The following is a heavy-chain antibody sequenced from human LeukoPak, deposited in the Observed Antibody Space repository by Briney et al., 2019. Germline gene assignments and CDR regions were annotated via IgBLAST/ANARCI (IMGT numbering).Heavy chain of an antibody. CDR3: ARVGIAADL. J-gene: IGHJ5*02. Sequence: SETLSLTCAVYGGSLSGLYWSWIRQPPGKGLEWTGEINHRGSTNYNPSLKSRVTILVDKSKNQFSLKLSSVTAADTAVYYCARVGIAADLWGQGTLVTVSS. D-gene: IGHD6-25*01. V-gene: IGHV4-34*01. CDR2: INHRGST. CDR1: GGSLSGLY.